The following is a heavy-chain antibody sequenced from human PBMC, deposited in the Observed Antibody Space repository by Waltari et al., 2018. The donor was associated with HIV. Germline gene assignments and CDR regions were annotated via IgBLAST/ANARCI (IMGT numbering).Heavy chain of an antibody. J-gene: IGHJ6*02. CDR1: GYTLTELS. CDR2: FDPEDGET. CDR3: ATVLTVTTPPWYYYYGMDV. D-gene: IGHD4-17*01. V-gene: IGHV1-24*01. Sequence: QVQLVQSGAEVKKPGASVKVSCKVSGYTLTELSMHLVRQAPGKGLEWMGGFDPEDGETIYAQKFQGRVTMTEDTSTDTAYMELSSLRSEDTAVYYCATVLTVTTPPWYYYYGMDVWGQGTTVTVSS.